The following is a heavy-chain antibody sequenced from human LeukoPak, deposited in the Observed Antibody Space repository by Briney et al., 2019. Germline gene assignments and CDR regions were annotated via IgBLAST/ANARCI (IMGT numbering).Heavy chain of an antibody. D-gene: IGHD3-9*01. CDR3: ARVDLMDEIF. V-gene: IGHV1-2*06. CDR1: GYTFTGYY. CDR2: INPNSGGT. Sequence: ASVKVSCKASGYTFTGYYMYWVRQTPGQGLEWMGRINPNSGGTNYAQKLQGRVTMTTDTSTSTAYMELRSLRSDDTAVYYCARVDLMDEIFWGQGTLVTVSS. J-gene: IGHJ4*02.